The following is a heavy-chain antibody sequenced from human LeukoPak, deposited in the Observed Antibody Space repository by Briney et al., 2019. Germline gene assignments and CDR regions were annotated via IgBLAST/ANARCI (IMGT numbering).Heavy chain of an antibody. J-gene: IGHJ4*02. V-gene: IGHV3-30*04. CDR2: ISYDGSNE. Sequence: GGSLRLSCAASGFTFSSYVMHWVRQAPGKGLEWVAIISYDGSNEYYADSVKGRFTISRDNAKNSLYLQMNSLRAEDTAVYYCARGGGLLQGPFDYWGQGTLVTVSS. CDR3: ARGGGLLQGPFDY. D-gene: IGHD3-10*01. CDR1: GFTFSSYV.